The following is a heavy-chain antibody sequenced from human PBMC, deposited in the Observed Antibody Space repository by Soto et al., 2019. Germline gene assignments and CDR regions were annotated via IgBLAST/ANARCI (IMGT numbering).Heavy chain of an antibody. D-gene: IGHD4-4*01. CDR1: GGSIRSGGYY. CDR2: IYYSGST. J-gene: IGHJ5*02. Sequence: QVQLQESGPGLVKPSQTLSLTCTVSGGSIRSGGYYWSWIRQHPGKGLEWIGYIYYSGSTYYNPYLKSRVTISVDTSKSQSSLKLSSVTAAATAVYYCARGLLNTVTTQFWFDPWGQGTLVTVSS. CDR3: ARGLLNTVTTQFWFDP. V-gene: IGHV4-31*03.